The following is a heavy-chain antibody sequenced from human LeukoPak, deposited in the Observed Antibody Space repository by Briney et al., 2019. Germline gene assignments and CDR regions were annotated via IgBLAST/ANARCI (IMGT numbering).Heavy chain of an antibody. CDR3: AGLPDQGAFDI. CDR2: IYYSGST. J-gene: IGHJ3*02. V-gene: IGHV4-59*08. CDR1: GGSISSYY. Sequence: SETLSLTCTVSGGSISSYYWSWIRQPPGKGLEWIGYIYYSGSTNYNPSLKSRVTISVDTSKNQFSLKLSSVTAADTAVYYCAGLPDQGAFDIWGQGTMVTVSS.